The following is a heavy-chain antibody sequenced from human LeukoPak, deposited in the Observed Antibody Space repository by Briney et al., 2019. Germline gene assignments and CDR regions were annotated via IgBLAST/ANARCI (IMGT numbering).Heavy chain of an antibody. Sequence: MSGGSLRLSCAASGFTFSSYSMNWVRQAPGKGLEWVSSISSSSSYIYYVETVKGRFTISRDNARNSLYLQMNSLRAEDTAVYYCAELGITMIGGVWGKGTTVTISS. V-gene: IGHV3-21*01. CDR2: ISSSSSYI. CDR3: AELGITMIGGV. J-gene: IGHJ6*04. D-gene: IGHD3-10*02. CDR1: GFTFSSYS.